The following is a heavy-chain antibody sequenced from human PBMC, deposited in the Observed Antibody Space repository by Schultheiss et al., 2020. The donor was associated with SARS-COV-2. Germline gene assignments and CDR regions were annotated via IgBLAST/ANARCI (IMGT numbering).Heavy chain of an antibody. Sequence: GSLRLSCAVSGGSISSSNWWSWVRQPPGKGLEWIGEIYHSGSTNYNPSLKSRVTISVDKSKNQFSLKLSSVTAADTAVYYCARGPARGAYYYYYYMDVWGKGTTVTVSS. J-gene: IGHJ6*03. CDR3: ARGPARGAYYYYYYMDV. D-gene: IGHD2-2*01. V-gene: IGHV4-4*02. CDR1: GGSISSSNW. CDR2: IYHSGST.